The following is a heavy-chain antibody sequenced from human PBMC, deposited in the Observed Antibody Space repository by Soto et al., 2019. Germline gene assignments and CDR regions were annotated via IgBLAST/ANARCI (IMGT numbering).Heavy chain of an antibody. V-gene: IGHV1-8*01. D-gene: IGHD4-17*01. CDR2: MNPNSGNT. CDR3: ARVGIYGGNSGGGDY. CDR1: GYTFTNYD. Sequence: QVQLVQSGAEVKKPGASVKVSCKASGYTFTNYDINWVRQATGQGLEWVGWMNPNSGNTGYAQKFQGRVTMTRSTSISTAYMELSSLGSEDTAVYYCARVGIYGGNSGGGDYWGQGTLVTVSS. J-gene: IGHJ4*02.